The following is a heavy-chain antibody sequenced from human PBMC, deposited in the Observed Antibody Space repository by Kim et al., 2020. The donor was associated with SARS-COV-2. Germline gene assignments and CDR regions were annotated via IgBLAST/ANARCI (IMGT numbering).Heavy chain of an antibody. CDR3: AGQGSSGYSVDY. Sequence: THTPSLKSRVTISVDTSKNQFSLKLSSVTAADTAVYYCAGQGSSGYSVDYWGQGTLVTVSS. D-gene: IGHD3-22*01. J-gene: IGHJ4*02. V-gene: IGHV4-61*07.